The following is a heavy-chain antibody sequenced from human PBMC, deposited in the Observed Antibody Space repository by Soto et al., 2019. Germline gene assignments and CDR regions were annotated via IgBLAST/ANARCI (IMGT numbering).Heavy chain of an antibody. D-gene: IGHD6-13*01. J-gene: IGHJ5*02. CDR2: ISWNSGSI. CDR3: AKDKEGHIAAGLNWFDP. Sequence: GGSLRLSCAASGFTFDDYAMHWVRQAPGKGLEWVSGISWNSGSIGYADSVKGRFTISRDNAKNSLYLQMNSLRAEDTALYYCAKDKEGHIAAGLNWFDPWGQGTLVTVSS. V-gene: IGHV3-9*01. CDR1: GFTFDDYA.